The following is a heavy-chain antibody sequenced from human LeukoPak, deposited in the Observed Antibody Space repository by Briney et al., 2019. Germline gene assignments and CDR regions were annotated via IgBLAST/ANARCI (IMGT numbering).Heavy chain of an antibody. CDR3: ARDLRPANL. CDR1: GYTFTEHF. Sequence: VASVKVSCKASGYTFTEHFIHWVRQAPGQGLQYMGWIHPASANTVYAQMFHGRVTLTRDTPATTTYMELSGLRADDTAVYYCARDLRPANLWGQGTLVTVSS. V-gene: IGHV1-2*02. J-gene: IGHJ4*02. CDR2: IHPASANT. D-gene: IGHD1-7*01.